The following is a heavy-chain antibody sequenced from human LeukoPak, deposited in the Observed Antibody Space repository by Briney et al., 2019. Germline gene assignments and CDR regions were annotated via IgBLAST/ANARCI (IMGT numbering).Heavy chain of an antibody. D-gene: IGHD1-14*01. J-gene: IGHJ4*02. CDR3: ARSNHADDF. CDR2: INTSGSST. CDR1: GFTFSDYW. V-gene: IGHV3-74*03. Sequence: PGGSPRFSCAASGFTFSDYWMHWVRQVPGKGLVWVSRINTSGSSTTYAESVKGRFTISRDNAKNTLYLQMDSLRAEDTGVYYCARSNHADDFWGQGTLVTVSS.